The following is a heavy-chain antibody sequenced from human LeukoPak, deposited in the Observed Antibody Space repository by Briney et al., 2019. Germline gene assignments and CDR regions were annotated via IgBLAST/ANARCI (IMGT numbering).Heavy chain of an antibody. CDR2: INHSGST. Sequence: SETLSLTCAVYGGSFSGYYWSWIRQPPGKGLEWIGEINHSGSTNYNPSLKSRVTISVDTSKNQFSLKLSSVTAADTAVYYCARRSKYSSGLFDYWGQGTLVTVSS. CDR3: ARRSKYSSGLFDY. J-gene: IGHJ4*02. CDR1: GGSFSGYY. D-gene: IGHD6-19*01. V-gene: IGHV4-34*01.